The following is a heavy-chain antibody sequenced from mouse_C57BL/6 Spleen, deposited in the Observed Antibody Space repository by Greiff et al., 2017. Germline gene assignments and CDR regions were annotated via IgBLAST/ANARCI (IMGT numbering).Heavy chain of an antibody. CDR2: ISSGGDYI. D-gene: IGHD2-2*01. V-gene: IGHV5-9-1*02. Sequence: EVKLMESGEGLVKPGGSLKLSCAASGFSFSSYAMSWVRQTPEKRLEWVAYISSGGDYIYYADTVKGRFTISRDNARNTLYLLMSSLKSEDTAMYYCTRDGYDARFAYWGQGTLVTVSA. CDR3: TRDGYDARFAY. CDR1: GFSFSSYA. J-gene: IGHJ3*01.